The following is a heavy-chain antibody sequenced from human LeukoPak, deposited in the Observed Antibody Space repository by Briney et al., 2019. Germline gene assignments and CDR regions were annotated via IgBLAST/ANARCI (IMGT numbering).Heavy chain of an antibody. CDR3: ASPYRTYYCGSGSFDY. Sequence: ASVKVSCKASGGTSSSYAISWVRQAPGQGLEWMGGIIPIFGTANYAQKFQGRVTITADESTSTAYMELSSLRSEDTAVYYCASPYRTYYCGSGSFDYWGQGTLVTVSS. CDR1: GGTSSSYA. V-gene: IGHV1-69*01. D-gene: IGHD3-10*01. J-gene: IGHJ4*02. CDR2: IIPIFGTA.